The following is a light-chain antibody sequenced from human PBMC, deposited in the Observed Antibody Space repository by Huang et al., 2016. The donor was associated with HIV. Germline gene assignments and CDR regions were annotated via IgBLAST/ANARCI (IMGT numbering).Light chain of an antibody. CDR1: QSISIQ. Sequence: ERVMTQSPVTLSVSPGERATFSCRARQSISIQLAWYQQKPGQAPRLLIYGASTRATGIPVRFSGSGSGTEFTLTISSLQSEDFAVHYCQQYNNWPFTFGPGTRVDIK. V-gene: IGKV3-15*01. CDR2: GAS. CDR3: QQYNNWPFT. J-gene: IGKJ3*01.